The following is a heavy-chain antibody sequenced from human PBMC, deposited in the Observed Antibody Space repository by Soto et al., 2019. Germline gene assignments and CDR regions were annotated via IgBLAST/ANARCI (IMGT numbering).Heavy chain of an antibody. V-gene: IGHV4-34*01. CDR2: INHSGST. D-gene: IGHD5-18*01. Sequence: SETLSLTCAVYGGSFSGYYWSWIRQPPWKGLEWIGEINHSGSTNYNPSLKSRVTISVDTSKNQFSLKLSSVTAADTAVYYCARGPSRYSHPRGYYYGMDVRGKGTTVTVS. J-gene: IGHJ6*04. CDR1: GGSFSGYY. CDR3: ARGPSRYSHPRGYYYGMDV.